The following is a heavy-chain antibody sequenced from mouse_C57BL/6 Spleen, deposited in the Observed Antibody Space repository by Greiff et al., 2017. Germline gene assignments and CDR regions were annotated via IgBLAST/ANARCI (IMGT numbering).Heavy chain of an antibody. D-gene: IGHD2-3*01. CDR3: ARLGDGYWYFDV. CDR2: ISNLAYSI. V-gene: IGHV5-15*01. Sequence: EVKLMESGGGLVQPGGSLKLSCAASGFTFSDYGMAWVRQAPRKGPEWVAFISNLAYSIYYADTVTGRFTISRENAKNPLYLEMSSLRSEDTAMYYCARLGDGYWYFDVWGTGTTVTVSS. CDR1: GFTFSDYG. J-gene: IGHJ1*03.